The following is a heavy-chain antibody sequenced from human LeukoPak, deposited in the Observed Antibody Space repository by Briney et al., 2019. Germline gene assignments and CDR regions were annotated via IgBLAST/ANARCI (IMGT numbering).Heavy chain of an antibody. CDR1: GFAFSTFA. J-gene: IGHJ4*02. CDR2: INGGGDST. V-gene: IGHV3-23*01. CDR3: ARHSSSFFRRHFGH. Sequence: GGSLRLSCAASGFAFSTFAMNWVRQAPGKGLEWVSDINGGGDSTYYADSVKARFTISRDNSKNTLYLQMNSLRAEDTAMYYCARHSSSFFRRHFGHWGQGTLVTVSS. D-gene: IGHD6-13*01.